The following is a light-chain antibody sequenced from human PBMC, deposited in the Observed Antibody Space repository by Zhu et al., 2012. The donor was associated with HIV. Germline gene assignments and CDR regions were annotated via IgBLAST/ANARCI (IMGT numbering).Light chain of an antibody. CDR3: QKYNSAPWT. CDR2: DAS. J-gene: IGKJ1*01. Sequence: PGERATLSCRASQTISSYLAWYQQKPGQAPRLLIYDASNRATGIPARFSGSGSGTDFTLSISSLEPEDVATYYCQKYNSAPWTFGQGTKVEIK. CDR1: QTISSY. V-gene: IGKV3-11*01.